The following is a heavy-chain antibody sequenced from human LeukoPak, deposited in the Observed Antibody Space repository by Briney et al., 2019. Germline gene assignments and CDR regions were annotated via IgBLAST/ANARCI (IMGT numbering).Heavy chain of an antibody. CDR3: AREEYYGSGEWFDP. Sequence: GGSLRLSCAASGFTFSSYWMHWVRQAPGKGLVWVSRINSDGSSTSYADSVKGRFTISRDNAKNTLYLQMNSLRAEDTAVYYCAREEYYGSGEWFDPWGQGTLVTVSS. V-gene: IGHV3-74*01. CDR2: INSDGSST. J-gene: IGHJ5*02. CDR1: GFTFSSYW. D-gene: IGHD3-10*01.